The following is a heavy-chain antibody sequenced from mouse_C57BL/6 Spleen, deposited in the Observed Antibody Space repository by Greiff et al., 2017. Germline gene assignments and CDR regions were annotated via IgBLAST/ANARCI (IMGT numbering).Heavy chain of an antibody. V-gene: IGHV1-69*01. CDR2: IDPSDSYT. Sequence: QVQLQQPGAELVMPGASVKLSCKASGYTFTSYWMHWVKQRPGQGLEWIGEIDPSDSYTNSNQKFKGKSTLTVDKSASTAYRQLSSLASEDSAVYNSARMDSNNDYWGQGTTVTVSS. CDR3: ARMDSNNDY. J-gene: IGHJ2*01. D-gene: IGHD2-5*01. CDR1: GYTFTSYW.